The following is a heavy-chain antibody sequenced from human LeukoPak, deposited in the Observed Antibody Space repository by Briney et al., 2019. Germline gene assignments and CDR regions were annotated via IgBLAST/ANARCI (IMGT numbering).Heavy chain of an antibody. CDR2: IIPILGIA. D-gene: IGHD1-26*01. CDR3: ARDVRWELPFDY. CDR1: GGTFSSYA. V-gene: IGHV1-69*04. Sequence: SVKVSCKASGGTFSSYAISWVRQAPGQGLEWMGRIIPILGIANYAQKFQGRVTITADKSTSTAYMELSSLRSEDTAVYYCARDVRWELPFDYWGQGTLATVSS. J-gene: IGHJ4*02.